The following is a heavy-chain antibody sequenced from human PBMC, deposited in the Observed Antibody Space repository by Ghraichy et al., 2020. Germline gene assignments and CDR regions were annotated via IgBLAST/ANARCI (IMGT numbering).Heavy chain of an antibody. CDR3: ARDDGYNAAAFDI. D-gene: IGHD5-24*01. CDR2: ISSSSSSYI. J-gene: IGHJ3*02. Sequence: GGSLRLSCAASGFTFSSYSMNWVRQAPGKGLEWVSSISSSSSSYIYYADSVKGRFTISRDNAKNSLYLQMNSLRAEDTAVYYCARDDGYNAAAFDIWGQGTMVTVSS. V-gene: IGHV3-21*01. CDR1: GFTFSSYS.